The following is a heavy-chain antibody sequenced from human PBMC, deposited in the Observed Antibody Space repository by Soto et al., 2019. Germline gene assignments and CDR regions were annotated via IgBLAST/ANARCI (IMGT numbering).Heavy chain of an antibody. CDR1: ALTVSSKY. CDR2: ISSGGRK. Sequence: PARSRRLSWAVAALTVSSKYMVCVRQAPGNGMEWVSVISSGGRKYYADSVKGRFSISRDTSKNTLYLQMSSLRAEDTAVYYCARDQGCSGGTCQNWFDPWGQGTLVTVPQ. V-gene: IGHV3-53*01. J-gene: IGHJ5*02. CDR3: ARDQGCSGGTCQNWFDP. D-gene: IGHD2-15*01.